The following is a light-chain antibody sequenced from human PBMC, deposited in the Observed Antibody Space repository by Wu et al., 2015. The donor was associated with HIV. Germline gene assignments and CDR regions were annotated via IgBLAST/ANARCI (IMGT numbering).Light chain of an antibody. CDR1: QSVSRSS. V-gene: IGKV3-20*01. J-gene: IGKJ1*01. CDR2: GAS. CDR3: QQYDGSPRT. Sequence: EIVLTQSPGTLSLSPGDTATLSCRASQSVSRSSLAWYQQKPGQAPRFLIFGASNRATGIPDRFSGSGSGTDFTLTISRLEPEDFAVCYCQQYDGSPRTFGQGTKVE.